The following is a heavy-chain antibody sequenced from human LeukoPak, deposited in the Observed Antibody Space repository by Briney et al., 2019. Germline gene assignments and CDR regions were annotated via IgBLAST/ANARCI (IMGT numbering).Heavy chain of an antibody. J-gene: IGHJ4*02. CDR2: ISSSGGTI. CDR3: ARDRHSSSFHYFDY. D-gene: IGHD6-13*01. V-gene: IGHV3-11*04. CDR1: GFTFSDYY. Sequence: GGSLRLSCAASGFTFSDYYMSWIRQAPGQGLEWVSSISSSGGTIYYADSVKGRFTISRDNAKNSLFLQMNSLRAEDTAVYYCARDRHSSSFHYFDYWGQGTLVTVSS.